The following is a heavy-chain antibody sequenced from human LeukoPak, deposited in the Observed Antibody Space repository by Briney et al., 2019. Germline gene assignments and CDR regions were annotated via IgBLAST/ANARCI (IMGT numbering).Heavy chain of an antibody. V-gene: IGHV3-30-3*01. J-gene: IGHJ4*02. CDR2: ISYDGSNK. CDR1: GFTFSGYP. CDR3: ARVWLEPTSPFDY. D-gene: IGHD6-19*01. Sequence: PGGSLRLSCAASGFTFSGYPIHWVRQAPGKGLEWVAVISYDGSNKYYADSVKGRFTISRDNAKNSLYLQMNSLRAEDTAVYYCARVWLEPTSPFDYWGQGTLVTVSS.